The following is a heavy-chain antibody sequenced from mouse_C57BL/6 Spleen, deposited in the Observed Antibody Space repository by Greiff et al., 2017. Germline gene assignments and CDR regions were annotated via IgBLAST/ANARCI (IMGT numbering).Heavy chain of an antibody. D-gene: IGHD4-1*01. V-gene: IGHV3-6*01. Sequence: VQLKESGPGLVKPSQSLSLTCSVTGYSITSGYYWNWIRQFPGNKLEWMGYISYDGSNNYNPSLKNRISITRDTSKNQFFLKLNSVTTEDTATYYCARDLTGDFDYWGQGTTLTVSS. CDR2: ISYDGSN. J-gene: IGHJ2*01. CDR1: GYSITSGYY. CDR3: ARDLTGDFDY.